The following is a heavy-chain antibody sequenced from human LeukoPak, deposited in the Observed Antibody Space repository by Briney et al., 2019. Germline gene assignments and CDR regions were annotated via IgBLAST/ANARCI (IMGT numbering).Heavy chain of an antibody. CDR2: ISYDGSNK. CDR1: GFTFSNAW. V-gene: IGHV3-30*18. Sequence: PGGSLRLSCAASGFTFSNAWMSWVRQAPGKGLEWVAVISYDGSNKYYADSVKGRFTISRDNSKNTLYLQMNSLRAEDTAVYYCAKGLTVTTLNWFDPWGQGTLVTVSS. J-gene: IGHJ5*02. D-gene: IGHD4-11*01. CDR3: AKGLTVTTLNWFDP.